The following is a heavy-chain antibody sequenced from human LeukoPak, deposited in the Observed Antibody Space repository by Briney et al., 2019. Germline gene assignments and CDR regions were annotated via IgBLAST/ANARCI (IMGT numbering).Heavy chain of an antibody. CDR2: IIPILGIA. V-gene: IGHV1-69*04. Sequence: SVKVSCKASGGTFSSYAISWVRQAPGQGLEWMGRIIPILGIANYAQKFQGRVTITADKSTSTAYMELRSLRSDDTAVYYCARARPTGGYYDYVWGSYRYGDFDYWGQGTLVTVSS. CDR1: GGTFSSYA. CDR3: ARARPTGGYYDYVWGSYRYGDFDY. D-gene: IGHD3-16*02. J-gene: IGHJ4*02.